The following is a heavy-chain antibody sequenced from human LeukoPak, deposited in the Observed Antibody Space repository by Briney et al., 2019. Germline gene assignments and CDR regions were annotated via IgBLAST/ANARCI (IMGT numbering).Heavy chain of an antibody. CDR1: GGSISSSNW. J-gene: IGHJ5*02. CDR2: IYHSGST. D-gene: IGHD3-10*01. CDR3: AKDLTYTDTGGFDP. Sequence: SETLSLTCTVSGGSISSSNWWSWVRQPTGKGLEWIGEIYHSGSTNYNPSLKSRLTMSVDKSKNQLSLKLNSVTAADTAMYYCAKDLTYTDTGGFDPWGQGTLVTVSS. V-gene: IGHV4-4*02.